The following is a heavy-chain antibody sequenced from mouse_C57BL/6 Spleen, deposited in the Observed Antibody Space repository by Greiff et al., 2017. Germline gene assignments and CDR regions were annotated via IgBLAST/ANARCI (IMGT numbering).Heavy chain of an antibody. Sequence: EVKLQESGPGLVKPSQSLSLTCSVTGYSITSGYYWNWFRQFPGNKLVWLGYISYDGSNNYNPSLKNRMPITHDTSKNQYFLKLISVTTEDTATYYCATSNYYGSLYFDYWGQGTTLTVSS. CDR1: GYSITSGYY. D-gene: IGHD1-1*01. CDR3: ATSNYYGSLYFDY. J-gene: IGHJ2*01. CDR2: ISYDGSN. V-gene: IGHV3-6*01.